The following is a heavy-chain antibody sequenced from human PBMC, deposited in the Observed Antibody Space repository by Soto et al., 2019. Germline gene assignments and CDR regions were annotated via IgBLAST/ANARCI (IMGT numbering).Heavy chain of an antibody. Sequence: LSLTCTVSGGSISSYYWSWIRQPPGKGLEWIGYIYYSGSTNYNPSLKSRVTISVDTSKNQFSLKLSPVTAADTAVYYCARIRTDYYYYYMDVWGKGTTVTVSS. CDR1: GGSISSYY. CDR3: ARIRTDYYYYYMDV. D-gene: IGHD4-17*01. CDR2: IYYSGST. V-gene: IGHV4-59*01. J-gene: IGHJ6*03.